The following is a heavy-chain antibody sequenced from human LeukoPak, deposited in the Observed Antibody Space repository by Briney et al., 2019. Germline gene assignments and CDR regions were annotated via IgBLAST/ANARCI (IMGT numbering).Heavy chain of an antibody. D-gene: IGHD1-14*01. V-gene: IGHV3-48*01. CDR1: GFPFSTYS. Sequence: GGSLRLSCAASGFPFSTYSMNWVRQAPGKGLEWLSYISSSSSTIYYADSVKGRFTISRDNAKNSLYLQMNSLRAEDTAVYYCASCTSNTNPDDAFDIWGQGTMVTVSS. CDR3: ASCTSNTNPDDAFDI. J-gene: IGHJ3*02. CDR2: ISSSSSTI.